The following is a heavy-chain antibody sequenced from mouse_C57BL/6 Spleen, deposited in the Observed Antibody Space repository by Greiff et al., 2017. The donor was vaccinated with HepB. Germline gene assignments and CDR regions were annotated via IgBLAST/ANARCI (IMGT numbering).Heavy chain of an antibody. CDR2: ISSGSSTI. J-gene: IGHJ4*01. Sequence: EVKLMESGGGLVKPGGSLKLSCAASGFTFSDYGMHWVRQAPEKGLEWVVYISSGSSTIYYADTVKGRFTISRDNAKNTLFLQMTSLRSEDTAMYYCARHGIITNAMDYWGQGTSVTVSS. D-gene: IGHD1-1*01. V-gene: IGHV5-17*01. CDR3: ARHGIITNAMDY. CDR1: GFTFSDYG.